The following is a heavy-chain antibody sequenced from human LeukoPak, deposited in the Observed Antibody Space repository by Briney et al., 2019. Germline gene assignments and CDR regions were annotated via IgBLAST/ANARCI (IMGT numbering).Heavy chain of an antibody. J-gene: IGHJ5*02. V-gene: IGHV4-39*01. Sequence: SETLSLTCTVSGGSISSRSFYWGWIRQPPGKGLEWIRNINYSGNTQYNPSLKSRVTISVDTSKNQFSLKLSSVTAADTAVYYCARYSGYDPRWWFDPWGQGTLVTVSS. CDR3: ARYSGYDPRWWFDP. CDR2: INYSGNT. D-gene: IGHD5-12*01. CDR1: GGSISSRSFY.